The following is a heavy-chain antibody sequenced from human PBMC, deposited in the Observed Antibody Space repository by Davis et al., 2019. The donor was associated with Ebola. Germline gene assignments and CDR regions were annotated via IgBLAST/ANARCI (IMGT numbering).Heavy chain of an antibody. CDR2: INPNDGRT. CDR1: GYTFNSYY. CDR3: TTPGGQDSGYDVFDI. J-gene: IGHJ3*02. V-gene: IGHV1-46*03. Sequence: AASVKVSCKASGYTFNSYYMYWVRQAPGQGLEWMGMINPNDGRTIYAQKFQGRVTVTRDTSTTTVYMDLSSLRSEDTALYYCTTPGGQDSGYDVFDIWGQGTMVTVSS. D-gene: IGHD5-12*01.